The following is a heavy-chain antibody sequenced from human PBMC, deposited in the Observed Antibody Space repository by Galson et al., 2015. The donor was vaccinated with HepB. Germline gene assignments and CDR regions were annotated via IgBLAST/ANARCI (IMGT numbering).Heavy chain of an antibody. V-gene: IGHV1-2*06. J-gene: IGHJ3*02. CDR1: GYTFTGYY. CDR2: INPNSGGT. Sequence: SVKVSCKASGYTFTGYYMHWVRQAPGQGLEWMGRINPNSGGTNYAQKFQGRVTMTRDTSISTAYMELSRLRSDDTAVYYCAREPFIEQWLVDKAFDIWGQGTMVTVSS. D-gene: IGHD6-19*01. CDR3: AREPFIEQWLVDKAFDI.